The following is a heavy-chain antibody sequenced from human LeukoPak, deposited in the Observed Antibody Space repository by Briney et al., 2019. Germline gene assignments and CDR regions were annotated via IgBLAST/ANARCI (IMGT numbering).Heavy chain of an antibody. CDR1: GGSISSSSYY. CDR2: IYYSGST. CDR3: ARRTYSGSYEATAFDI. V-gene: IGHV4-39*01. J-gene: IGHJ3*02. D-gene: IGHD1-26*01. Sequence: SETLSLTCTVSGGSISSSSYYWGGIRQPPGKGLEGFVSIYYSGSTYYNPSLKSRFTISVDTSKNQVSLKLSSVTAADTAVYYCARRTYSGSYEATAFDIWGQGTMVTVSS.